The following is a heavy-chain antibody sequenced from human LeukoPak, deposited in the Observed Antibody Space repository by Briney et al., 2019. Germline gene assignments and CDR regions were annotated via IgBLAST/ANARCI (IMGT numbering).Heavy chain of an antibody. CDR1: GFTLRSSG. CDR2: LSFDGSST. Sequence: GGSLRLSCAASGFTLRSSGMHWVRQLPGQALEWVATLSFDGSSTFYADSVKGRFTISRDTSNNTLWLEMNSLRPEDTARYHCSRSPEWHWLSHFDFWGLGTLVTVSS. J-gene: IGHJ4*02. V-gene: IGHV3-30*03. D-gene: IGHD6-19*01. CDR3: SRSPEWHWLSHFDF.